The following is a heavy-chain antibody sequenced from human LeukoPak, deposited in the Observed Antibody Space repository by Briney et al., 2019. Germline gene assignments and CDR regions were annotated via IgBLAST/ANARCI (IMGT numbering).Heavy chain of an antibody. Sequence: GGSLRLSCAASGFTFDDYAMHWVRHAPGKGLEWVSGISWNSGSIGYADSVKGRFTISRDNAKNSLYLQMNSLRAEDMALYYCAKDIGRTTSGIDYWGQGTLVTVSS. CDR3: AKDIGRTTSGIDY. CDR1: GFTFDDYA. V-gene: IGHV3-9*03. CDR2: ISWNSGSI. J-gene: IGHJ4*02. D-gene: IGHD1-1*01.